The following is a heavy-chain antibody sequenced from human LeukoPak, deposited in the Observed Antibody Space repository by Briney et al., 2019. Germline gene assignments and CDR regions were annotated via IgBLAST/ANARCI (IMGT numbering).Heavy chain of an antibody. CDR1: GGSISSGDYY. CDR3: ARPYYYDSRIDP. D-gene: IGHD3-22*01. CDR2: MYYSGST. Sequence: SETLSLTCTVSGGSISSGDYYWSWIRQPPGKGLEWIAYMYYSGSTYYNPSLKSRVTMSADTSKNQLSLKLSSVTAADTAVYYRARPYYYDSRIDPWGQGILVTASS. V-gene: IGHV4-30-4*01. J-gene: IGHJ5*02.